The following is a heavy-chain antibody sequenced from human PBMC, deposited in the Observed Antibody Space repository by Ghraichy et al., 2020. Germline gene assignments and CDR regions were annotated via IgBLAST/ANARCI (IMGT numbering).Heavy chain of an antibody. CDR2: IYYSGST. Sequence: SETLSLTCTVSGGSISSYYWSWIRQPPGKGLEWIGYIYYSGSTNNNPSLKSRVTISVDTSKNQFSLKLSSVTAADTAVYYCARDRLDGFPMGWFDPWGQGTLVTVSS. D-gene: IGHD5-24*01. V-gene: IGHV4-59*01. CDR1: GGSISSYY. J-gene: IGHJ5*02. CDR3: ARDRLDGFPMGWFDP.